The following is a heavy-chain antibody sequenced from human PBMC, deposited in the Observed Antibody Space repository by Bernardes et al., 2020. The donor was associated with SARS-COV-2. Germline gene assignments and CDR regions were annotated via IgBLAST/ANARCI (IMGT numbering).Heavy chain of an antibody. V-gene: IGHV3-74*01. Sequence: GGSLILSCAASGFTVSNTWMHWVRQVPGKGLVWVSRIRDYDSRTDYADSVKGRFTMSRDNAKNTVNLQMNNLRVEDTAIYYCARDMVGPYDQWGQGTLVTVSA. CDR2: IRDYDSRT. CDR1: GFTVSNTW. J-gene: IGHJ5*02. D-gene: IGHD3-10*01. CDR3: ARDMVGPYDQ.